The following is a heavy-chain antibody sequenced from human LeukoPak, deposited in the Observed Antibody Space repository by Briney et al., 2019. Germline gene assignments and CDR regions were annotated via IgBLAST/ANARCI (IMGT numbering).Heavy chain of an antibody. Sequence: SETLSLTCTVSGGSISSSSYYWGWIRQPPGKGLEWIGSIYYSGSTYYNPSLKSRVTISLDTSKNQFFLKVTSVTAADTAVYYCAKGLNNYGSGRDWFDPWGQGTLVTVSS. V-gene: IGHV4-39*07. D-gene: IGHD3-10*01. CDR2: IYYSGST. CDR1: GGSISSSSYY. CDR3: AKGLNNYGSGRDWFDP. J-gene: IGHJ5*02.